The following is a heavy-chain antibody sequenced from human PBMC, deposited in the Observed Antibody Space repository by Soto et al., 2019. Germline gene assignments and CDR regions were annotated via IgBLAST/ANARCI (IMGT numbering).Heavy chain of an antibody. CDR3: AREGDVPYYYYGMDV. V-gene: IGHV1-18*01. J-gene: IGHJ6*02. Sequence: QVHLVQSGAEVKKPGASVKVSCKTSGYTFTSYGISWVRQAPGQGLEWLGWISGYDGRTNLAQKVQDRVTMTTDTSTSTVYMELSSLRSDDTAGYYCAREGDVPYYYYGMDVWGQGTTVTVSS. CDR1: GYTFTSYG. D-gene: IGHD2-21*02. CDR2: ISGYDGRT.